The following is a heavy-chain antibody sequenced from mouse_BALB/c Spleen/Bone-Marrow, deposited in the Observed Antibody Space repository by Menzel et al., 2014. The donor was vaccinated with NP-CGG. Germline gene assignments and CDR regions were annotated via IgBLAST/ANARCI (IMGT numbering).Heavy chain of an antibody. CDR1: GFSLTSYG. Sequence: VKLQESGPGLVAPSQSLSITCTVSGFSLTSYGVHWVRQPPGKGLEWLGVIWAGGSTNYNSALMSRLSISKDNSKSQVFLKMNGLQTDDTAMYYCARDDPYGGYAMDYWGQGTSVTVSS. J-gene: IGHJ4*01. CDR2: IWAGGST. V-gene: IGHV2-9*02. D-gene: IGHD1-1*01. CDR3: ARDDPYGGYAMDY.